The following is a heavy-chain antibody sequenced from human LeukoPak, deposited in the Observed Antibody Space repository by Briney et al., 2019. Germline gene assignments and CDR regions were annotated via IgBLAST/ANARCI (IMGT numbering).Heavy chain of an antibody. CDR1: GFTFDDYA. CDR2: ISWNSGII. D-gene: IGHD4-11*01. J-gene: IGHJ4*02. Sequence: GGSLRLSCATSGFTFDDYAMHWVRQGPGKGLEWVSGISWNSGIIAYANSVKGRFTISRDSAKKFVYLQMNSLTSEDMALYYCAKGRGYSNNQAIDYWGQGTLVTLSS. V-gene: IGHV3-9*03. CDR3: AKGRGYSNNQAIDY.